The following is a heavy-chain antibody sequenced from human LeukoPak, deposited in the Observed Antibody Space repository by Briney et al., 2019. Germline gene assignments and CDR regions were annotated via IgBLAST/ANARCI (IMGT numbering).Heavy chain of an antibody. CDR1: GFTFRFYA. CDR2: IKQDGSEK. CDR3: ARSWSVATK. J-gene: IGHJ4*02. Sequence: GGSLRLSCAASGFTFRFYAMSWVRQAPGKGLEWVANIKQDGSEKYYVDSVKGRFTISRDNAKNSLYLQMNSLRAEDTAVYYCARSWSVATKRGQGTLVTVSS. V-gene: IGHV3-7*01. D-gene: IGHD5-12*01.